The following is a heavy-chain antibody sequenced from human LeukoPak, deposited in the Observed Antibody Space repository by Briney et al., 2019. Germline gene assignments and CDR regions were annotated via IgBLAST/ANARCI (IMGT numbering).Heavy chain of an antibody. Sequence: SETLSLTCTVSGGSISSGGYYWSWIRQHPGKGLEWIGYIYYSGSTYYNPSLKSRVTISVDTSKNQSSLKLSSVTAADTAVYYCARAEMATSPFDYWGQGTLVTVSS. V-gene: IGHV4-31*03. J-gene: IGHJ4*02. CDR2: IYYSGST. D-gene: IGHD5-24*01. CDR1: GGSISSGGYY. CDR3: ARAEMATSPFDY.